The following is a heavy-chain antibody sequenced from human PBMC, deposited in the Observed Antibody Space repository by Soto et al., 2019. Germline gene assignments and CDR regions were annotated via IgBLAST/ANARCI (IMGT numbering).Heavy chain of an antibody. D-gene: IGHD5-12*01. V-gene: IGHV3-7*01. CDR3: ARDHHRYSGYDYVDY. CDR2: INQDGGQT. Sequence: GGSLRLSCGASGFIFSRYWMNWVRQAPGKGLEWVANINQDGGQTYYVDSVKGRFTISRNNAKNFLYLQMDSLRAEDTAVYYCARDHHRYSGYDYVDYWGQGTLVTVSS. J-gene: IGHJ4*02. CDR1: GFIFSRYW.